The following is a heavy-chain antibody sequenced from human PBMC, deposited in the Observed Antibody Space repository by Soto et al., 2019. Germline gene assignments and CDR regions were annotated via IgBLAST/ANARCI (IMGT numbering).Heavy chain of an antibody. Sequence: EVQLLESGGILVHPGGSLRLSCAASGFTFSSYAMTRVRQAPGKGLEWVSAISGRGDSTYYADSVKGRFTISRDQSKNTLYLQMHSLRAEDTAVYFCAKERDNGADRYYFDDWGQGTLVTVSS. CDR1: GFTFSSYA. V-gene: IGHV3-23*01. D-gene: IGHD2-8*01. J-gene: IGHJ4*02. CDR3: AKERDNGADRYYFDD. CDR2: ISGRGDST.